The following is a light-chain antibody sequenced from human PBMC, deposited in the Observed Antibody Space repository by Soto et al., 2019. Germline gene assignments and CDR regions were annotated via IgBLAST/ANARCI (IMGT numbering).Light chain of an antibody. CDR1: QSVSSSY. Sequence: IRMTPYPGTLCFSHGKIATLSCRASQSVSSSYLTWYQQKGGQAPRILLYGASSRATGTPDRLSGSGAGIFFTLTISRRVPAEFVACYCRYYGHAPPVTVGGGTKVDIK. CDR2: GAS. J-gene: IGKJ4*01. CDR3: RYYGHAPPVT. V-gene: IGKV3-20*01.